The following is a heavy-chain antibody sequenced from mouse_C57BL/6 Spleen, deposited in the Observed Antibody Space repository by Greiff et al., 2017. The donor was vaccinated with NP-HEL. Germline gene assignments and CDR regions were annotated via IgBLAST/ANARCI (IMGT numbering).Heavy chain of an antibody. CDR3: TNYGSSYVAAY. J-gene: IGHJ3*01. D-gene: IGHD1-1*01. Sequence: EVQLQQSGAELVRPGASVKLSCTASGFNIKDDYMHWVKQRPEQGLEWIGWIDPENGDTEYASKFQGKATITADTSSNTAYLQLSSLTSEDTAVYYCTNYGSSYVAAYWGQGTLVTVSA. V-gene: IGHV14-4*01. CDR1: GFNIKDDY. CDR2: IDPENGDT.